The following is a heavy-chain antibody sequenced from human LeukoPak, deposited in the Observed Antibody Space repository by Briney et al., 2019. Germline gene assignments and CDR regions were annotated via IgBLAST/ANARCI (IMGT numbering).Heavy chain of an antibody. Sequence: GASVKVSCKASGYTFTGYYMHWVRQAPGQGLEWMGWINPNSGNTNYAQKLQGRVTMTTDTSTSTAYMELRSLRSDDTAVYYCARGGPYYVWGSYRPIDYWGQGTLVTVSS. CDR1: GYTFTGYY. J-gene: IGHJ4*02. CDR2: INPNSGNT. V-gene: IGHV1-18*04. CDR3: ARGGPYYVWGSYRPIDY. D-gene: IGHD3-16*02.